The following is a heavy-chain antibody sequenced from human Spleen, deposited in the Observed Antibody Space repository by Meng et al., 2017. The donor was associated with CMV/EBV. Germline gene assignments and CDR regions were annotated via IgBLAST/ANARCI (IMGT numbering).Heavy chain of an antibody. Sequence: GGSLRLSCVACRFSLSKYWMPWVRQAQGKGPDYKCEINGNRREKDCVDCVRGRLTISRDNTKNSLYLQMNSLRAEDTAVYYCARDHCSSTSCYGFGGTDYWGQGTLVTVSS. CDR3: ARDHCSSTSCYGFGGTDY. J-gene: IGHJ4*02. CDR1: RFSLSKYW. CDR2: INGNRREK. V-gene: IGHV3-7*01. D-gene: IGHD2-2*01.